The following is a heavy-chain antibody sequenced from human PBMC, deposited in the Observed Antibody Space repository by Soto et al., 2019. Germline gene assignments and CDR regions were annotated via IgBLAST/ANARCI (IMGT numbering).Heavy chain of an antibody. D-gene: IGHD4-17*01. V-gene: IGHV1-2*02. CDR3: TRDPGENSFDS. CDR1: GYTFTGQY. Sequence: QVQLVQSGAEVKKPGAPVRVSCKTSGYTFTGQYIHWVRQAPGQGLEWMGWINPQNGGTISAPKFHGRVTMSRDTSITTAYMELTSLTSDDTAVYYCTRDPGENSFDSWGQGTLVTVSS. CDR2: INPQNGGT. J-gene: IGHJ4*02.